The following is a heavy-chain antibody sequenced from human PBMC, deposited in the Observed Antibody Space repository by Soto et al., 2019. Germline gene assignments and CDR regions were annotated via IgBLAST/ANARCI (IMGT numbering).Heavy chain of an antibody. CDR2: ISSSGSTI. V-gene: IGHV3-48*03. Sequence: EVQLVESGGGLVQPGGSLRLSCAASGFTFSSYEMNWVRQAPGKGLEWVSYISSSGSTIYYADSVKGRFTISRDNAKNSLYLQMNSLRAEDTDVYYCAREGYYGSGSEFDYWGQGTLVTVSS. CDR1: GFTFSSYE. D-gene: IGHD3-10*01. CDR3: AREGYYGSGSEFDY. J-gene: IGHJ4*02.